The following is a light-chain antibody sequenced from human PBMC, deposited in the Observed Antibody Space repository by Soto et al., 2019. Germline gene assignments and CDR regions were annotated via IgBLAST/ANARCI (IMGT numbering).Light chain of an antibody. CDR1: QSISSW. CDR2: KAS. CDR3: QQYNSYWT. V-gene: IGKV1-5*03. J-gene: IGKJ1*01. Sequence: DIQMTQSPSTLSVSVGDRVTITCRASQSISSWLAWYQQKPGKAPKLLIYKASSLESGVPSRFSGSGSGTDFTLTISSLQPDDFATYYCQQYNSYWTFGQGTKVEIK.